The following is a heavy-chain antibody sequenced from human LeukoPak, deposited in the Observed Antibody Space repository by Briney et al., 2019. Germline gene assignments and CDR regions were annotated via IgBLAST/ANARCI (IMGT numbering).Heavy chain of an antibody. V-gene: IGHV4-34*01. Sequence: SETLSLTCAVYGESFSGYFWNWIRQPPGKGLEWIGEINHSGSTSNHNPSLKSRVTMSVDTSKNQFSPKLSSVTAADTAVYYCARAVGRWLSTGGLGYWGQGTLVTVSS. CDR2: INHSGSTS. D-gene: IGHD1-26*01. CDR1: GESFSGYF. CDR3: ARAVGRWLSTGGLGY. J-gene: IGHJ4*02.